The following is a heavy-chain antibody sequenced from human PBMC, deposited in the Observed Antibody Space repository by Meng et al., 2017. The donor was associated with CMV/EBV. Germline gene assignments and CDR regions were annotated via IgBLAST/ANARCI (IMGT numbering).Heavy chain of an antibody. Sequence: QVQLQESGQGLVKPSQTLSLTCTGSGGAISSGDYYWSWIRQPPGKGLEWIGYIYYSGSTYYNPSLKSRVTISVDTSKNQFSLKLSSVTAADTAVYYCARDNRRGGVDYWGQGTLVTVFS. CDR3: ARDNRRGGVDY. D-gene: IGHD3-3*01. J-gene: IGHJ4*02. V-gene: IGHV4-30-4*08. CDR1: GGAISSGDYY. CDR2: IYYSGST.